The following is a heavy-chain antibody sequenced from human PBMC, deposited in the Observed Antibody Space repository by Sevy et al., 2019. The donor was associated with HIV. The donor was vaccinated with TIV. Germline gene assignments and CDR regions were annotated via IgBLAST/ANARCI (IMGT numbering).Heavy chain of an antibody. Sequence: SETLSLTCAVSGGSISSSYWWSWVRQPPGKGLEWIGEIYHSGSTNYNPSLKSRVTMSIDKSKNQFSLNLNSATAADTAVYYCARGGGYYFDYWGQGTLVTVSS. CDR2: IYHSGST. J-gene: IGHJ4*02. D-gene: IGHD3-10*01. CDR1: GGSISSSYW. V-gene: IGHV4-4*02. CDR3: ARGGGYYFDY.